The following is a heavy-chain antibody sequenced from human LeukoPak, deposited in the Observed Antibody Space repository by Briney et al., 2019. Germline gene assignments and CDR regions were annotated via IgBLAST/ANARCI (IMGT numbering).Heavy chain of an antibody. CDR2: IKQDGSEK. D-gene: IGHD3-10*02. V-gene: IGHV3-7*01. CDR1: GFTFNNAW. Sequence: GGSLRLSCAASGFTFNNAWMSWVRQAPGKGLEWVANIKQDGSEKYYVDSVKGRFTISRDNAKNSLYLQMNSLRAEDTAVYYCAELGITMIGGVWGKGTTVTISS. CDR3: AELGITMIGGV. J-gene: IGHJ6*04.